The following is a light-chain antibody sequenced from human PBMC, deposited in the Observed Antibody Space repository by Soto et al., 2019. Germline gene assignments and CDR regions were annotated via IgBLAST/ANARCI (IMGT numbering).Light chain of an antibody. Sequence: EIVMTQSPATLSVSPGERATLSCRASQSVSSNLAWYQQKPGQAPRLLLYGASTGATGIPGRFSGSGSGTEFTLTISSLQSEDFAVYYCQQHNYWPSFGQGTKLEIK. J-gene: IGKJ2*01. CDR2: GAS. V-gene: IGKV3-15*01. CDR3: QQHNYWPS. CDR1: QSVSSN.